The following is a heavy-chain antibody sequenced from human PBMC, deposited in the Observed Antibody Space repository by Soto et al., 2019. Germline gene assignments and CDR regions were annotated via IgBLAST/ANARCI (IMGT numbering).Heavy chain of an antibody. J-gene: IGHJ6*03. CDR1: GYTFTGYY. D-gene: IGHD4-17*01. V-gene: IGHV1-2*04. Sequence: ASVKLSCKASGYTFTGYYMHWVRQAPRKGHEWMGWINPNSGGTNYAQKFQGWVTMTRDTSISTAYMELSRLRSDDTAVYYCARGGVCTTVTTEDYYYYMDVWGKGTTVTVSS. CDR3: ARGGVCTTVTTEDYYYYMDV. CDR2: INPNSGGT.